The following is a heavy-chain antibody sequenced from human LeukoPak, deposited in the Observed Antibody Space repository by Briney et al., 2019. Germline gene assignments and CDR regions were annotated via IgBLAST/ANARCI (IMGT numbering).Heavy chain of an antibody. CDR1: GFTFSGSG. D-gene: IGHD2-8*02. J-gene: IGHJ4*02. V-gene: IGHV3-73*01. CDR2: IRNKANSYAT. CDR3: STRYSTGSTDY. Sequence: GGSLRLSCAASGFTFSGSGIHWVRQASGKGLEWVGRIRNKANSYATAYAASVKGRFAISRDDSKNTAYLQMNSLKTEDTAVYYCSTRYSTGSTDYWGQGTLVTVSS.